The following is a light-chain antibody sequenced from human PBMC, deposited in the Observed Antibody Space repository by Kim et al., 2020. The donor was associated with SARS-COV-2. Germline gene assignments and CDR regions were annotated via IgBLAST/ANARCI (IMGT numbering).Light chain of an antibody. CDR2: ENS. CDR3: QAWDTRVV. Sequence: VAVSPRQTDSITCSGDKLGNKYASWYQQKPGQSPVLVIYENSKRPSGIPERFSCSNSGNTATLTISGTQAMDEADYYCQAWDTRVVFGGGTQLTVL. CDR1: KLGNKY. V-gene: IGLV3-1*01. J-gene: IGLJ2*01.